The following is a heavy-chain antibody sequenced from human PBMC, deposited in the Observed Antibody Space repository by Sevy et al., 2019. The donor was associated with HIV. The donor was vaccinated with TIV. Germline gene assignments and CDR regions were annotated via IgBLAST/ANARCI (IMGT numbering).Heavy chain of an antibody. CDR2: ISGSGGST. J-gene: IGHJ5*02. Sequence: GGSLRLSCAASGFTFSSYAMSWVRQAPGKGLEWVSAISGSGGSTYYADSVKGRFSISRDNSKNTLYLQMNSLRVEDTAVYYCASRVRIAVAATYWHGWFDPWGQGTLVTVSS. V-gene: IGHV3-23*01. CDR3: ASRVRIAVAATYWHGWFDP. CDR1: GFTFSSYA. D-gene: IGHD6-19*01.